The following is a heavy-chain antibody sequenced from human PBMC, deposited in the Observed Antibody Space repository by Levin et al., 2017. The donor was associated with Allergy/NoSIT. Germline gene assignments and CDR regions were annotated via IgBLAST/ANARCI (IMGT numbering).Heavy chain of an antibody. CDR3: ARRFSCTGGVCYTYSFDY. V-gene: IGHV3-48*02. Sequence: PGESLKISCAASGFTFSSYSMNWVRQAPGKGLEWVSYISSSSSTIYYADSVKGRFTISRDNAKNSLYLQMNSLRDEDTAVYYCARRFSCTGGVCYTYSFDYWGQGTLVTVSS. D-gene: IGHD2-8*02. CDR2: ISSSSSTI. J-gene: IGHJ4*02. CDR1: GFTFSSYS.